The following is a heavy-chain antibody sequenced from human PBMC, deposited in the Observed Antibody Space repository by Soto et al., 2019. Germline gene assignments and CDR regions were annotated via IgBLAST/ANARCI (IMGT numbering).Heavy chain of an antibody. CDR2: ISSSSSYI. CDR3: ARGIVVVPAAIPDYFDY. V-gene: IGHV3-21*01. D-gene: IGHD2-2*01. Sequence: EVQLVESGGGLVKPGGSLRLSCAASGFTFSSYSMNWVRQAPGKGLEWVSSISSSSSYIYYADSVKGRFTISRDNAKNSLNLQMTSLRAEDTAVYYCARGIVVVPAAIPDYFDYWGQGTLVTVSS. J-gene: IGHJ4*02. CDR1: GFTFSSYS.